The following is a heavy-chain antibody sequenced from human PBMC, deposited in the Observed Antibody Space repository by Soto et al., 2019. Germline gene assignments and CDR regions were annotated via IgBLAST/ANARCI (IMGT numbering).Heavy chain of an antibody. J-gene: IGHJ6*02. CDR3: AGDCSSTSCYRYPEDYYYGMDV. D-gene: IGHD2-2*01. V-gene: IGHV1-69*13. Sequence: SVKVSCKASGGTFSSYAISWVRQAPGQGLEWMGGIIPIFGTANYAQKFQGRVTITADESTSTAYMELSSLRSEDTAVYYCAGDCSSTSCYRYPEDYYYGMDVWGQGTTVTVSS. CDR2: IIPIFGTA. CDR1: GGTFSSYA.